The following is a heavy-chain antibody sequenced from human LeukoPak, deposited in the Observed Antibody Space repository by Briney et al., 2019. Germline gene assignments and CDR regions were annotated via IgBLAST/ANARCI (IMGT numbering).Heavy chain of an antibody. V-gene: IGHV1-2*02. J-gene: IGHJ4*02. CDR1: GYSFTDFY. CDR3: ARIYCSSTNCYFFDY. Sequence: ASVKVSCKTSGYSFTDFYIHWVRQAPGQGLEWMGWIHPRRGDTNYAQKFQGRVTMTRDTSISTAYMELSRLRSDDTAVYYCARIYCSSTNCYFFDYWGQGTLVTVSS. CDR2: IHPRRGDT. D-gene: IGHD2-2*01.